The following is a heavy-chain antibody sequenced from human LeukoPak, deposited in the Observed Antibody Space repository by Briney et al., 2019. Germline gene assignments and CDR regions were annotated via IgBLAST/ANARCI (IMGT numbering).Heavy chain of an antibody. J-gene: IGHJ4*02. D-gene: IGHD1-26*01. CDR2: ISAYNGNT. V-gene: IGHV1-18*01. Sequence: ASVKVSCRASGYTFTSYGISWVRQAPGQGLEWMGWISAYNGNTNYAQKLQGRVTMTTDTSTSTAYMELRSLRAEDTAVYYCARDSAFGSYGLDYWGQGTLVTVSS. CDR3: ARDSAFGSYGLDY. CDR1: GYTFTSYG.